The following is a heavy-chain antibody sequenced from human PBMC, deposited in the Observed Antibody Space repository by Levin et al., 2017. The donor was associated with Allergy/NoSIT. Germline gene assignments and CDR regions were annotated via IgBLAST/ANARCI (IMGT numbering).Heavy chain of an antibody. V-gene: IGHV1-69*01. J-gene: IGHJ4*02. CDR3: ARLVSEYCGGDCYSDY. CDR2: IIPIFGTA. D-gene: IGHD2-21*02. CDR1: GGTFSSYA. Sequence: KISCKASGGTFSSYAISWVRQAPGQGLEWMGGIIPIFGTANYAQKFQGRVTITADESTSTAYMELSSLSSEDTDVYYCARLVSEYCGGDCYSDYWGQGTLVTVSS.